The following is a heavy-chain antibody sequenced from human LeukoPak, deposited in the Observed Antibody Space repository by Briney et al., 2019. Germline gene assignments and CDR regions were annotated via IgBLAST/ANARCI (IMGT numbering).Heavy chain of an antibody. V-gene: IGHV1-2*02. J-gene: IGHJ6*02. CDR2: INPNSGGT. Sequence: GASVKVSCKASGYTFTGYYMHWVRQPPGQGLEWMGWINPNSGGTNYAQKFQGRVTMTRDTSISTAYMELSRLRSDDTAVYYCARDPITMVRGVIRAAYYGMDVWGQGTTVTVSS. D-gene: IGHD3-10*01. CDR1: GYTFTGYY. CDR3: ARDPITMVRGVIRAAYYGMDV.